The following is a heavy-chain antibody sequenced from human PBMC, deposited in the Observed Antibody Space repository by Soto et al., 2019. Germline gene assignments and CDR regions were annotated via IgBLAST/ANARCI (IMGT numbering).Heavy chain of an antibody. CDR1: GYSFTNYW. J-gene: IGHJ4*02. CDR3: ARSTMVRGVITLDY. CDR2: IYPGDSDT. Sequence: EVQLVQSGAEVKKPGESLKISCKGSGYSFTNYWIDWVRQMPGKGLEWMGIIYPGDSDTRYSPSFQGQVTISADRSISTAYLQWSSLKASDSAMYYCARSTMVRGVITLDYWGQGTLVTVSS. D-gene: IGHD3-10*01. V-gene: IGHV5-51*01.